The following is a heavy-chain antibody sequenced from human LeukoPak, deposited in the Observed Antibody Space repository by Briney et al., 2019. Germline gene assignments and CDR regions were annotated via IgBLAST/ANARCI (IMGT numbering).Heavy chain of an antibody. V-gene: IGHV3-30*02. Sequence: AGGTLRLSCAASGFTFSSYGMHWVRQAPGKGLEWVAFIRYDGSNKYYADSVKGRFTISRDNSKNTLYLQMNSLRAEDTAVYYCANRATSGGDCGRIHYWAQGTLVTVSS. D-gene: IGHD2-21*01. CDR3: ANRATSGGDCGRIHY. J-gene: IGHJ4*02. CDR1: GFTFSSYG. CDR2: IRYDGSNK.